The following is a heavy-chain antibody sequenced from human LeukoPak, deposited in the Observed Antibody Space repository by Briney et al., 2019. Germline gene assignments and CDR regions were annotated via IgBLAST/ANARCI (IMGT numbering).Heavy chain of an antibody. Sequence: SETLSLTCTVSGGSISSGDYYWSWIRQPPGKGLEWLGYIYYSGSTYYNPSLKSRVTISVDTSKNQFSLKLSSVTAADTAVYYCARDHFGYCSSTSCSHYYYYGMDVWGQGTTVTVSS. D-gene: IGHD2-2*03. CDR2: IYYSGST. J-gene: IGHJ6*02. CDR3: ARDHFGYCSSTSCSHYYYYGMDV. CDR1: GGSISSGDYY. V-gene: IGHV4-30-4*01.